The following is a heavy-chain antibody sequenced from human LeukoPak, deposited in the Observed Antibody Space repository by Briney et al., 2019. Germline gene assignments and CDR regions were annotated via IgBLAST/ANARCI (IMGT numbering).Heavy chain of an antibody. CDR3: ARRILF. CDR1: DGSTSSYY. J-gene: IGHJ4*02. D-gene: IGHD2/OR15-2a*01. V-gene: IGHV4-59*01. CDR2: IYYSGST. Sequence: SETLSLTCTVSDGSTSSYYWSWIRQPPGKGLEWIGYIYYSGSTYYSPSLKSRVTISVDTSKNQFSLKLSSVTAADTAVYYCARRILFWGQGTLVTVSS.